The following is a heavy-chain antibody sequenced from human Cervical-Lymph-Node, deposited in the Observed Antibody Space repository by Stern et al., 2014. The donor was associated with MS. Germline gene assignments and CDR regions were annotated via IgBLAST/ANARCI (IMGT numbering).Heavy chain of an antibody. CDR1: GFTFSSYA. CDR3: ASQRAYCSSTSCYVHFDY. CDR2: ISGSGGST. V-gene: IGHV3-23*04. D-gene: IGHD2-2*01. Sequence: QLVQSGGGLEQPGGSLRLSCAASGFTFSSYAMRWVRQAPGKGLEWVSAISGSGGSTYYADSVKGRFTISRDNSKNTLYLQMNSLRAEDTAVYYCASQRAYCSSTSCYVHFDYWGQGTLVTVSS. J-gene: IGHJ4*02.